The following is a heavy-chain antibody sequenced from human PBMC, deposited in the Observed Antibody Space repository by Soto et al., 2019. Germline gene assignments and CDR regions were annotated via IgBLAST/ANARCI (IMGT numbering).Heavy chain of an antibody. CDR3: ARPLYGDYELSDAFDI. V-gene: IGHV3-21*01. Sequence: GGSLRLSCAASGFTFSSYSMNWVRQAPGKGLEWVSSISSSSSYIYYADSVKGRFTISRDNAKNSLYLQMNSLRAEDTAVYYCARPLYGDYELSDAFDIWGQGTMVTVSS. D-gene: IGHD4-17*01. J-gene: IGHJ3*02. CDR2: ISSSSSYI. CDR1: GFTFSSYS.